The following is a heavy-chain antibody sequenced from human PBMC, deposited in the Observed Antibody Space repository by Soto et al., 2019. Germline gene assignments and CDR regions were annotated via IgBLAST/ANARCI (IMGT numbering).Heavy chain of an antibody. D-gene: IGHD3-16*01. J-gene: IGHJ6*03. CDR2: INDSGTT. CDR3: AREFSLGEIVPVTLEGEYSYYMDV. CDR1: GGSLSGSY. Sequence: PSETLSLTCGVSGGSLSGSYWSWIRQSPGKGLEWIGEINDSGTTNYNPSLKSRVSISLDTSQNQFSLKVASVTAADTAVYYCAREFSLGEIVPVTLEGEYSYYMDVWATGIPVSVSS. V-gene: IGHV4-34*01.